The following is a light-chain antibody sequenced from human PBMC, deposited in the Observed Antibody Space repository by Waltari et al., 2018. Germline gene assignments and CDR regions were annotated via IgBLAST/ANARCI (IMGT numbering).Light chain of an antibody. CDR2: DVS. J-gene: IGLJ3*02. V-gene: IGLV2-14*03. CDR3: SSYTSSLTLV. CDR1: SNDVGGYTY. Sequence: QSALTQPASVSGSPGQSITISCTGHSNDVGGYTYVPWYKQHPGKAPKPMIYDVSNRPSGVSNRFSGSKSGNTASLTISGLQAEDEADYYCSSYTSSLTLVFGGGTKLTVL.